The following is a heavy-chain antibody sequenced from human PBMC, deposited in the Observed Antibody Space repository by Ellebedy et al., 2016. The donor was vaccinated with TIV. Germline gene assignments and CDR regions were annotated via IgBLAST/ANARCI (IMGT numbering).Heavy chain of an antibody. V-gene: IGHV1-3*01. J-gene: IGHJ5*02. D-gene: IGHD4-17*01. Sequence: ASVKVSCKASGYTFTSYAINWVRQAPGQSLEWMGWIHAGNGYTKSSQNFQVRVTISRDTSASTVYMELYSLRAEDTAVYYCARETTSVTTEWFDPWGQGTLVTVSS. CDR2: IHAGNGYT. CDR3: ARETTSVTTEWFDP. CDR1: GYTFTSYA.